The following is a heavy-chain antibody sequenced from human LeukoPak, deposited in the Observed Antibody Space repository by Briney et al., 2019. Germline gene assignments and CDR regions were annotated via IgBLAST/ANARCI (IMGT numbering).Heavy chain of an antibody. CDR2: ISYDGSNK. J-gene: IGHJ4*02. CDR3: AKDREDCSGGSCYFGPFDY. CDR1: GFTFGSYA. V-gene: IGHV3-30*18. Sequence: PGGSLRLSCAASGFTFGSYAMHWVRQVPGKGLEWVAVISYDGSNKYDADSVKGRFTISRDNSKNTLYLQMNSLRAEDTAVYYCAKDREDCSGGSCYFGPFDYWGQGALVTVSS. D-gene: IGHD2-15*01.